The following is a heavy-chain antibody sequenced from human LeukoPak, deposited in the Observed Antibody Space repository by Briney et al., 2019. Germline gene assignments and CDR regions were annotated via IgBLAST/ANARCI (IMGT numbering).Heavy chain of an antibody. CDR2: IYTSGRT. Sequence: SETLSLTCTVSGGSISSYYWSWIRQPAGKGLEWIGRIYTSGRTNYNPSLKSRVTMSVDTSKNQFSLKLSSVTAADTAVYYCAREVAYDYDSSGYYPRRVSAFDIWGQGTMVTVSS. V-gene: IGHV4-4*07. D-gene: IGHD3-22*01. CDR1: GGSISSYY. CDR3: AREVAYDYDSSGYYPRRVSAFDI. J-gene: IGHJ3*02.